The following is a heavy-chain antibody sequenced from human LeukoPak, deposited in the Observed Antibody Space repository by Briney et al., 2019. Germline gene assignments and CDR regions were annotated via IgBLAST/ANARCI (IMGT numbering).Heavy chain of an antibody. Sequence: GGSLRLSCAASGFTFSTYTMNWVRQAPGKGLEWVSGIYGSGGATFYADSVKGRFTISRDNSKNTLYLQMNSLRAEDTAVYYCAKGFYFTIFGVVFFWGQGTLVTVSS. CDR2: IYGSGGAT. J-gene: IGHJ4*02. CDR1: GFTFSTYT. D-gene: IGHD3-3*01. CDR3: AKGFYFTIFGVVFF. V-gene: IGHV3-23*01.